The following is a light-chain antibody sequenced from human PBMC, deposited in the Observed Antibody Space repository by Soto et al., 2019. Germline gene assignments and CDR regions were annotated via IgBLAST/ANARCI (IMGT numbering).Light chain of an antibody. CDR2: EVH. Sequence: QSALTQPPSAAGSLGPSVTFSCTGTSSDVGGYNYVSWYQQHPGKAPKLIIYEVHKRPSGVPDRFSGSKSGNTASLTVSGLQAEDEADYHCSSYGGNDWVFGGGTKLTVL. J-gene: IGLJ3*02. V-gene: IGLV2-8*01. CDR3: SSYGGNDWV. CDR1: SSDVGGYNY.